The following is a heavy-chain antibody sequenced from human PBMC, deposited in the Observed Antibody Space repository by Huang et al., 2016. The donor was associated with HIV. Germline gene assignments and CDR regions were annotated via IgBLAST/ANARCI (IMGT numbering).Heavy chain of an antibody. CDR1: GFTFSSYG. J-gene: IGHJ6*02. CDR2: ISYDGSNK. Sequence: QVQLVESGGGVVQPGRSLRLSCAASGFTFSSYGMHWVRQAPGKGLEWVAVISYDGSNKDYADSVKGRFTISRDNSKNTLYLQMNSLRAEDTAVYYCAKDLEDQLLYLTYYYYYYGMDVWGQGTTVTVSS. D-gene: IGHD2-2*02. CDR3: AKDLEDQLLYLTYYYYYYGMDV. V-gene: IGHV3-30*18.